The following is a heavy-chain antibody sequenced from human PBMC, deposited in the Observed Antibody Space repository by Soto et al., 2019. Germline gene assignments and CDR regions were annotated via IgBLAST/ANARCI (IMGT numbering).Heavy chain of an antibody. Sequence: AVSISGEVGVWKCTNYWFGCVLQLPWKGLEWMGIIYPGDSDTRYSPSFQGHVTITVDKSTSTAYLQWNTLKASDTAMYYCAGHISNFRYYYYAMHVWGKGTTVTVS. CDR2: IYPGDSDT. CDR1: VWKCTNYW. D-gene: IGHD4-4*01. V-gene: IGHV5-51*01. J-gene: IGHJ6*04. CDR3: AGHISNFRYYYYAMHV.